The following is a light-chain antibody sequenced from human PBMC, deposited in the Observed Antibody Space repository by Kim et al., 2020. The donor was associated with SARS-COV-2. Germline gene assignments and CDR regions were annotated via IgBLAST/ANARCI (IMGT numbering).Light chain of an antibody. CDR3: QQRYSWPRT. CDR2: DAS. J-gene: IGKJ4*02. V-gene: IGKV3-11*01. Sequence: PGESGTLSCRPSQTVDNDLPWYQQKPGQAPRLLICDASNRSPGIPARASGSGSGTDFTLTISSLAPADFAVYDSQQRYSWPRTLGAGFKV. CDR1: QTVDND.